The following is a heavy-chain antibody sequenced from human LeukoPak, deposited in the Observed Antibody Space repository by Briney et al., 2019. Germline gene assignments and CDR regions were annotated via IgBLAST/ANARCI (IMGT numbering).Heavy chain of an antibody. J-gene: IGHJ4*02. CDR1: GFTFSSYA. V-gene: IGHV3-48*03. D-gene: IGHD5-18*01. CDR2: ISSSGRTI. CDR3: AREGYSYGYKY. Sequence: PGGSLRLSYAASGFTFSSYAMNWVRQAPGKGLEWVSYISSSGRTIYYADSVKGRFTISRDNAKNSLYLQMNSLRAEDTGLYYCAREGYSYGYKYWGQGTLVTVSS.